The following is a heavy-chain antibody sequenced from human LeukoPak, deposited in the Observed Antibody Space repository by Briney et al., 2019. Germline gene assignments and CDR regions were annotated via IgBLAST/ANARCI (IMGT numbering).Heavy chain of an antibody. J-gene: IGHJ5*02. CDR3: ARDYVGAYCGGDCYSDWFDP. CDR2: IYTSGCT. V-gene: IGHV4-4*07. D-gene: IGHD2-21*02. Sequence: SETLSLTCTVAGGGISSYYWIWIRQPAGKGLEWIGRIYTSGCTNYNPSLKSRVTMSVDTSKNQFSLTLSSVTAADTAVYYCARDYVGAYCGGDCYSDWFDPWGQGTLVTVSS. CDR1: GGGISSYY.